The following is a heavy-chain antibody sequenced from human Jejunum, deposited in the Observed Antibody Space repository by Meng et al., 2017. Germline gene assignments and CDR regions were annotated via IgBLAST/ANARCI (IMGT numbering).Heavy chain of an antibody. V-gene: IGHV3-23*01. Sequence: GESLKISCAASGFTFSDYAVGWVRQAPGKGLEWVSTIIGSGDKTYYADSVRGRFTMSRDNSKNTLSVQMNSLRAEDTAVYYCVRDNGSGSFRPYNFEYWGQGTLVTGSS. CDR1: GFTFSDYA. CDR2: IIGSGDKT. J-gene: IGHJ4*02. D-gene: IGHD3-10*01. CDR3: VRDNGSGSFRPYNFEY.